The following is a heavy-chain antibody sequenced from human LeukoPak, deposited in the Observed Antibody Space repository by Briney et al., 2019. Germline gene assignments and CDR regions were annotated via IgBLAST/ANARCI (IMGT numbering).Heavy chain of an antibody. CDR1: GFAFSVYA. V-gene: IGHV3-23*01. J-gene: IGHJ5*02. D-gene: IGHD6-19*01. CDR2: INANSGTT. CDR3: AKPISGGLAVTADWFRP. Sequence: PGGSLRLSCTASGFAFSVYAMTWLRQPPGKGLEWVSTINANSGTTSYAASVRGRFTISRDNSKNTLYLQLSTLRADDTATYYCAKPISGGLAVTADWFRPWGQGTLVVVSS.